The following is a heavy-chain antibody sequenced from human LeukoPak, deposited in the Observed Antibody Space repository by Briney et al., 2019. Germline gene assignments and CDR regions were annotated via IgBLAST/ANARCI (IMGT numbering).Heavy chain of an antibody. CDR2: ISYDGSNK. CDR1: GFTFSSYA. Sequence: PGGSLRLSCAASGFTFSSYAMHWVRQAPGKGLEWVAVISYDGSNKYYADSVKGRFTISRDNSKNTLYLQMNSLRAEDTAVYYCARAPVPYRGGFWSGYGPNYYGMDVWGQGTTVTVSS. CDR3: ARAPVPYRGGFWSGYGPNYYGMDV. J-gene: IGHJ6*02. D-gene: IGHD3-3*01. V-gene: IGHV3-30-3*01.